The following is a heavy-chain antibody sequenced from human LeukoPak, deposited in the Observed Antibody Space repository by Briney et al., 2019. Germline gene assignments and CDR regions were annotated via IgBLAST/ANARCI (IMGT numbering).Heavy chain of an antibody. CDR1: GGSFSGYY. D-gene: IGHD6-13*01. V-gene: IGHV4-34*01. J-gene: IGHJ4*02. CDR2: INHSGST. CDR3: ARGLGSSSRHIDY. Sequence: SETLSLTCAVYGGSFSGYYRSWIRQPPGKGLEWIGEINHSGSTNYNPSLKSRVTISVDTSRNQFSLKLSSVTAADTAVYYCARGLGSSSRHIDYWGQGTLVTVSS.